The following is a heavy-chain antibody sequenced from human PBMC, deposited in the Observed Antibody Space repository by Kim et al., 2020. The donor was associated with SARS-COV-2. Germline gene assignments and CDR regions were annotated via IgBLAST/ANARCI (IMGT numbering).Heavy chain of an antibody. D-gene: IGHD3-22*01. J-gene: IGHJ4*02. CDR2: T. Sequence: THHNPPLKSRVTISVDPSKNQFSPKPGSVTAADPAVYYCARGGSSGYYDEWGQGTLVTVSS. CDR3: ARGGSSGYYDE. V-gene: IGHV4-59*09.